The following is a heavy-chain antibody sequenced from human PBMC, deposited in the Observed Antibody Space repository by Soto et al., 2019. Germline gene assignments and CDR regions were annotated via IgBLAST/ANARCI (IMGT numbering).Heavy chain of an antibody. J-gene: IGHJ1*01. Sequence: PGGSLRLSCAASAFSFSKAWMSWVRQAPGKGLQWVGRIKIRMDVGTTDYAAPVKGRFSISRDDSKNTMYLQMKSLKTEDTAVYYCTTDWGSSVWFGELSTWGCWGQ. CDR2: IKIRMDVGTT. CDR3: TTDWGSSVWFGELSTWGC. D-gene: IGHD3-10*01. V-gene: IGHV3-15*01. CDR1: AFSFSKAW.